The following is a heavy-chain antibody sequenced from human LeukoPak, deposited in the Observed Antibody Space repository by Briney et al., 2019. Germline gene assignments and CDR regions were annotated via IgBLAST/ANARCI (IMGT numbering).Heavy chain of an antibody. V-gene: IGHV3-30-3*01. CDR3: ARQWLFDLYFDY. D-gene: IGHD3-22*01. Sequence: GSLRLSCAASGFTFSAYTMHWVRQAPGKGLEWVAVISYDGSNKYYADSVKGRFTISRDNSKNTLYLQMNSLRAEDTAVYYCARQWLFDLYFDYWGQGTLVTVSS. J-gene: IGHJ4*02. CDR2: ISYDGSNK. CDR1: GFTFSAYT.